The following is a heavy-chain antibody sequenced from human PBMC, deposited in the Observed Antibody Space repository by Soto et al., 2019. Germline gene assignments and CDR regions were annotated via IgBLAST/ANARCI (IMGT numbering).Heavy chain of an antibody. V-gene: IGHV3-33*01. J-gene: IGHJ6*02. Sequence: QVQLVESGGGVVQPGRSLRLSCAASGFTFSSYGMHWVRQAPGKGLEWVAVIWYDGSNKYYADSVKGRFTISRDNSKNTLYLQMNSLRAEDTAVYYCARGDTANGDGMDVWGQGTTVTVSS. CDR1: GFTFSSYG. CDR2: IWYDGSNK. D-gene: IGHD5-18*01. CDR3: ARGDTANGDGMDV.